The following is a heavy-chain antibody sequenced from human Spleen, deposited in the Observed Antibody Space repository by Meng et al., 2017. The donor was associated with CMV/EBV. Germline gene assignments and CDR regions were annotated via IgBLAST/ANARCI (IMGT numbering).Heavy chain of an antibody. J-gene: IGHJ4*02. CDR2: IYYSGST. D-gene: IGHD3-3*01. V-gene: IGHV4-34*01. Sequence: GSLRLSCAVYGGSFSGYYWGWIRQPPGKGLEWIGSIYYSGSTFYNPSLKSRVTISVDTSKNQFSLRLTSVTAADTAVYYCARSIDYFGAVTRGFDSWGQGTRVTVSS. CDR3: ARSIDYFGAVTRGFDS. CDR1: GGSFSGYY.